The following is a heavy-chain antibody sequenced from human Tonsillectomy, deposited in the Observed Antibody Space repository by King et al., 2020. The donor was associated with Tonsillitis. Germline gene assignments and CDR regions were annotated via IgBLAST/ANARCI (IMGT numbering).Heavy chain of an antibody. CDR2: ILSGGDTT. D-gene: IGHD6-19*01. Sequence: VQLVESGGGVIQPGGSLRLSCAASGLTVSSNYMTWVRQAPGKGLEWVSVILSGGDTTYYAYSVKGRFTISRTNSKNTLFLQLNSLRAEDTAMYYCARVWPSSGSPYSLDYWGQGTPVTVSS. CDR1: GLTVSSNY. J-gene: IGHJ4*02. CDR3: ARVWPSSGSPYSLDY. V-gene: IGHV3-53*01.